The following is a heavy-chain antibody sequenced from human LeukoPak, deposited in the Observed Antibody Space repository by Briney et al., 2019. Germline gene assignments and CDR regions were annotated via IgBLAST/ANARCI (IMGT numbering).Heavy chain of an antibody. V-gene: IGHV3-48*01. D-gene: IGHD1-26*01. CDR2: MSSSSSTI. J-gene: IGHJ6*02. Sequence: GGSLRLSCAASGFTFSSYSMNWVRQAPGKGLGWVSYMSSSSSTIYYADSVKGRFTISRDNAKNSLYLQMNSLRAEDTAVYYCARGGGSYYYGMDVWGQGTTVTVSS. CDR3: ARGGGSYYYGMDV. CDR1: GFTFSSYS.